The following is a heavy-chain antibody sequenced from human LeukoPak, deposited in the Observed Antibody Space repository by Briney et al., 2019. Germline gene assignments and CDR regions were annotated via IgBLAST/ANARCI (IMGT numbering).Heavy chain of an antibody. J-gene: IGHJ4*02. CDR3: AKELEGGYSGYDHHVGIDY. CDR2: ISGSGGST. D-gene: IGHD5-12*01. CDR1: GFTFSSYA. V-gene: IGHV3-23*01. Sequence: GGSLRLSCAASGFTFSSYAMSWVRQAPGKGLEWVSAISGSGGSTYYADSMKGRFTISRDNSKNTLYLQMNSLRAEDTAVYYCAKELEGGYSGYDHHVGIDYWGQGTLVTVSS.